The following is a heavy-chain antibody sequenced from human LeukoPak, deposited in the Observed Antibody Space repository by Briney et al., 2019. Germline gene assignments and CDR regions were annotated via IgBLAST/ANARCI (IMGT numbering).Heavy chain of an antibody. Sequence: GRSLRLSCTASGFSIRDYAMNWVRQAPGTGLEWLGFIRSKAYGETGECAASVKYRFTISRDDSKNIAYLQMNSLKTEDTAVYYCSRALRRDRYRYYGMDVWGKGTTVTVSS. CDR1: GFSIRDYA. V-gene: IGHV3-49*04. J-gene: IGHJ6*04. CDR2: IRSKAYGETG. CDR3: SRALRRDRYRYYGMDV. D-gene: IGHD5-24*01.